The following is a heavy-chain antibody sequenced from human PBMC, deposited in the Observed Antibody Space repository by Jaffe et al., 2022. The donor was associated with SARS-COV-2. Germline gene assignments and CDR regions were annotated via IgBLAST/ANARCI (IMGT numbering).Heavy chain of an antibody. D-gene: IGHD2-21*02. CDR3: ATFTVVTQSDYYYYYGMDV. V-gene: IGHV4-61*02. Sequence: QVQLQESGPGLVKPSQTLSLTCTVSGGSISSGSYYWSWIRQPAGKGLEWIGRIYTSGSTNYNPSLKSRVTISVDTSKNQFSLKLSSVTAADTAVYYCATFTVVTQSDYYYYYGMDVWGQGTTVTVSS. CDR2: IYTSGST. J-gene: IGHJ6*02. CDR1: GGSISSGSYY.